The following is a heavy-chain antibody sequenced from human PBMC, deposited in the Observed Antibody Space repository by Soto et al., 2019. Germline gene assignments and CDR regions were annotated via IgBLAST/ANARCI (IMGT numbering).Heavy chain of an antibody. CDR3: ASHQDSSSWYPYYYYMDV. Sequence: GGSLRLSCAASGFTFSSYWMHWVRQAPGKGLVWVSRINSDGSSTSYADSVKGRFTISRDNAKNTLYLQMNSLRAEDTAVYYCASHQDSSSWYPYYYYMDVWGKGTTVTVSS. V-gene: IGHV3-74*01. J-gene: IGHJ6*03. CDR1: GFTFSSYW. CDR2: INSDGSST. D-gene: IGHD6-13*01.